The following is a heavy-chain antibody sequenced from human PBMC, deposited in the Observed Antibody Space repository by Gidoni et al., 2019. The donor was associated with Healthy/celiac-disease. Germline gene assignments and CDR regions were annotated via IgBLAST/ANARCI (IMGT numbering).Heavy chain of an antibody. CDR2: INHSGST. CDR3: ARDKRGWRGVDP. Sequence: QVQLQQWGAGLLKPSETLSLTCAVYGGSFSGYYWSWIRQPPGKGLEWIGEINHSGSTNYNPSLKSRVTISVDTSKNQFSLKLSSVTAADTAVYYCARDKRGWRGVDPWGQGTLVTVSS. D-gene: IGHD3-3*01. V-gene: IGHV4-34*01. CDR1: GGSFSGYY. J-gene: IGHJ5*02.